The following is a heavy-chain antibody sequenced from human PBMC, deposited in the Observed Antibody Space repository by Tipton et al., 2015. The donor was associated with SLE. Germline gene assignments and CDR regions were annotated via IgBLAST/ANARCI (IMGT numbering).Heavy chain of an antibody. D-gene: IGHD2-2*01. Sequence: TLSLTCTVSGGSISSSSYYWGWIRQPPGKGLEWIGSIYYSGSTYYNPSLKSRVTISVDTSKNQFSLKLSSGTASETAVYDCARGLRAQYQLLSYNWFDPWGQGTLVTVSS. CDR3: ARGLRAQYQLLSYNWFDP. J-gene: IGHJ5*02. CDR2: IYYSGST. V-gene: IGHV4-39*07. CDR1: GGSISSSSYY.